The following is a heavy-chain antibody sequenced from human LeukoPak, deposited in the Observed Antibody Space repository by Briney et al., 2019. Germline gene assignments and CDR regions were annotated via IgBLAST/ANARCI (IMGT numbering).Heavy chain of an antibody. CDR2: INPIGGST. CDR1: GYTFTSYY. D-gene: IGHD6-13*01. Sequence: ASVKVSCKASGYTFTSYYLQWVRPAPGQGLEWMGIINPIGGSTTYTQKLQGRVTMTRDMSTSTVYMELSSLKSEDTAVYYCARAYSSSTGFDYWGQGTLVTVSS. V-gene: IGHV1-46*04. CDR3: ARAYSSSTGFDY. J-gene: IGHJ4*02.